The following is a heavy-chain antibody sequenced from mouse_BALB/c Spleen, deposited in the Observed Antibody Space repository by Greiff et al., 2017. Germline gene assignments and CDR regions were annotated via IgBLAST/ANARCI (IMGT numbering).Heavy chain of an antibody. CDR3: NAVMITTERFAY. Sequence: EVQLQQSGAELVRSGASVKLSCTASGFNIKDYYMHWVKQRPEQGLEWIGWIDPENGDTEYAPKFQGKATMTADTSSNTAYLQLSSLTSEDTAVYYCNAVMITTERFAYWGQGTLVTVSA. J-gene: IGHJ3*01. D-gene: IGHD2-4*01. V-gene: IGHV14-4*02. CDR2: IDPENGDT. CDR1: GFNIKDYY.